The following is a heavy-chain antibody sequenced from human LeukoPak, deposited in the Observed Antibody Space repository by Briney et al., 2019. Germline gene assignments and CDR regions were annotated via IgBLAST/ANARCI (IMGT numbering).Heavy chain of an antibody. J-gene: IGHJ4*02. V-gene: IGHV3-21*01. Sequence: GGSLRLSCAASGFTFSSYSTNWVRQVPGKGLEWVSSISSSSSYIYYADSVKGRFTISRDNAKNSLYLQMNSLRAEDTAVYYCARDIKYYDDSSGYSFDYWGQGTLVTVSS. CDR3: ARDIKYYDDSSGYSFDY. D-gene: IGHD3-22*01. CDR1: GFTFSSYS. CDR2: ISSSSSYI.